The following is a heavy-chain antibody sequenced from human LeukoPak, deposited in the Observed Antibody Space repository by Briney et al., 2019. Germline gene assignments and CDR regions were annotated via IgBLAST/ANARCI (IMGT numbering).Heavy chain of an antibody. V-gene: IGHV3-23*01. J-gene: IGHJ4*02. CDR3: AKVLPPRGGRSGWYETNDY. D-gene: IGHD6-19*01. CDR1: GFTFNSFV. Sequence: PGGSLRLSCAASGFTFNSFVMSWVRQAPGKGLEWVSSISVNGGASYADSVKGRFTISRDNSKNALYLQMSSLRADDTAVYYCAKVLPPRGGRSGWYETNDYWGQGTLVTVSS. CDR2: ISVNGGA.